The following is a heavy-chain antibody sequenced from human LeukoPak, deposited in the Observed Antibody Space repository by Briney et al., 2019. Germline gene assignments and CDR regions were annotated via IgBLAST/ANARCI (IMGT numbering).Heavy chain of an antibody. CDR1: GGSISSTNYY. CDR3: ADTSGYYGYWYFDL. Sequence: PSETLSLTCTVPGGSISSTNYYWGWIRQPPGKGLEWIGSIYYSGSTYYNPSLKSRVTISVDTSKNQFSLKLSSVTAADTAVYYCADTSGYYGYWYFDLWGRGTLSLSPQ. V-gene: IGHV4-39*01. J-gene: IGHJ2*01. CDR2: IYYSGST. D-gene: IGHD3-22*01.